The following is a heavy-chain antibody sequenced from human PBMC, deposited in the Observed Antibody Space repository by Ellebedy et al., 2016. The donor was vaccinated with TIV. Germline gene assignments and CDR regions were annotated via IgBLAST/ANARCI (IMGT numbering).Heavy chain of an antibody. CDR3: ATVAVARIGVDC. CDR2: IYYIGSA. D-gene: IGHD6-19*01. J-gene: IGHJ4*02. V-gene: IGHV4-39*07. CDR1: GGSINNREFF. Sequence: MPGGSLRLSCTVSGGSINNREFFWGWIRQAPGKGLEWIGNIYYIGSAYYNPSLKSRVTMSVDTSTNQFSLRMTSMTAADTAVYYCATVAVARIGVDCWGQGTLVTVP.